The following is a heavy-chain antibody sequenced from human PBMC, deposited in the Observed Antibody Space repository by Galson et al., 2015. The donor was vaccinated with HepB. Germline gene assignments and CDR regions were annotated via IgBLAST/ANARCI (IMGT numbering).Heavy chain of an antibody. J-gene: IGHJ4*02. CDR3: ARDKVGATPDLDY. Sequence: SVKVSCKASGYTFTGYYMHWVRQAPGQGLEWMGWINPNSGGTNYAQKFQGRVTMTRDTSISTAYMELSRLRSDDTAVYYCARDKVGATPDLDYWGQGTLVTVSS. CDR2: INPNSGGT. D-gene: IGHD1-26*01. CDR1: GYTFTGYY. V-gene: IGHV1-2*02.